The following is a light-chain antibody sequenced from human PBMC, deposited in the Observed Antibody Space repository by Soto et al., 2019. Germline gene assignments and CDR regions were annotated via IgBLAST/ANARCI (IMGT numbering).Light chain of an antibody. Sequence: EIVMTQSPATLSVSPGERATLSCRASQSVSRNVAWYQQKPGQAPRLLIHDASTRATGISVRFSGSGSGTEFTLTISSLQSEYFAVYYCQQYNNWLWTFGQGTKVEIK. CDR2: DAS. CDR1: QSVSRN. CDR3: QQYNNWLWT. V-gene: IGKV3-15*01. J-gene: IGKJ1*01.